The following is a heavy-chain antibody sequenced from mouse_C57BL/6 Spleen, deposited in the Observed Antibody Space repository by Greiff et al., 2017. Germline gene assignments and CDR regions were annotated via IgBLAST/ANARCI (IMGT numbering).Heavy chain of an antibody. J-gene: IGHJ2*01. CDR2: ISYDGSN. CDR1: GYSITSGYY. Sequence: EVQLQESGPGLVKPSQSLSLTCSVTGYSITSGYYWNWIRQFPGNKLEWMGYISYDGSNNYNPSLKNRISITRDTSKNQFFLKLNSVTTEDTATYYCARGYYGSTPGDWGQGTTLTVSS. CDR3: ARGYYGSTPGD. V-gene: IGHV3-6*01. D-gene: IGHD1-1*01.